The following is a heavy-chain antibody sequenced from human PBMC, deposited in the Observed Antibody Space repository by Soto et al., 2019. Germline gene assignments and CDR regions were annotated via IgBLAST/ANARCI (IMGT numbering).Heavy chain of an antibody. J-gene: IGHJ4*02. V-gene: IGHV4-31*03. Sequence: NPWETLSLTCSVSGVSLTSGTYYWSWIRQHPGKGLEWIGYIFYSGSTDYNPSLKSRVNISVDTSKNQFSLKLSSVTAADTAVYYCASTEDFFDYWGQGTLVTVSS. CDR2: IFYSGST. CDR3: ASTEDFFDY. CDR1: GVSLTSGTYY.